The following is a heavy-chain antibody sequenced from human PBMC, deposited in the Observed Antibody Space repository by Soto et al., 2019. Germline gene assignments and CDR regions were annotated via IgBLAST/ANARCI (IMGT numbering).Heavy chain of an antibody. D-gene: IGHD3-22*01. V-gene: IGHV4-39*01. Sequence: SETLSVTFTVSGGAIRRSSYYWGWIRQPPGKGLEWIGSIYYSGSTCYNPSLKSRVTISVDTSKNQFSLKLSSVTAADTAVYYCASPSDSSGYYYDYWGQGTLVTVSS. J-gene: IGHJ4*02. CDR1: GGAIRRSSYY. CDR2: IYYSGST. CDR3: ASPSDSSGYYYDY.